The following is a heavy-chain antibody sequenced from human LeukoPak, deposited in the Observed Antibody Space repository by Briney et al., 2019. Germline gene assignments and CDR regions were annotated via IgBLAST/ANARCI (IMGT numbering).Heavy chain of an antibody. CDR3: ARVPVADWNYVSWYFDL. CDR1: GGSISGYY. Sequence: SETLSLTCTVSGGSISGYYWTGIRQPPGKGLEYIGYIYYSGSTNHNPSLKSRVTISVDTSKNQFSLKLSSVTAADTAVYYCARVPVADWNYVSWYFDLWGRGTLVTVSS. D-gene: IGHD1-7*01. V-gene: IGHV4-59*01. J-gene: IGHJ2*01. CDR2: IYYSGST.